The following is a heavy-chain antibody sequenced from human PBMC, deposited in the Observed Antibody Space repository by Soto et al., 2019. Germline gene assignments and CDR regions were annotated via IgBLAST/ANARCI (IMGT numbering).Heavy chain of an antibody. Sequence: QVQLQESGPGLVKPSETLSLTCTVSDGSVSSGSYYWNWIRQPPGKGLEWIGFIYYSGSTHYNPPLQSRVTISIDTSTNQFSLSLSSVSAVDTAIDYCARYRGDATVAFDIWGQGTMVTVSS. CDR2: IYYSGST. CDR1: DGSVSSGSYY. J-gene: IGHJ3*02. V-gene: IGHV4-61*01. CDR3: ARYRGDATVAFDI. D-gene: IGHD2-21*01.